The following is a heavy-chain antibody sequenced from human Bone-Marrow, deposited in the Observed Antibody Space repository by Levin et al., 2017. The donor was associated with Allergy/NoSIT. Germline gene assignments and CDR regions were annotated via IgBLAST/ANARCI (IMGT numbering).Heavy chain of an antibody. CDR2: ISGSCGST. CDR3: AKAAGIYGGNSLEH. V-gene: IGHV3-23*01. CDR1: GFTFSSYA. D-gene: IGHD4-23*01. J-gene: IGHJ1*01. Sequence: PGGSLRLSCAASGFTFSSYAMSWVRQAPGKGLEWVSAISGSCGSTYYADSVQGRFTISRDNSKNTLYLQMNSLRAEDTAVYYCAKAAGIYGGNSLEHWGQGTLVTVSS.